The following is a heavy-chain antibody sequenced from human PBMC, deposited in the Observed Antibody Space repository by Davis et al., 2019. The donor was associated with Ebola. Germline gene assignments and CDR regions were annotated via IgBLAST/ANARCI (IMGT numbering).Heavy chain of an antibody. CDR1: GYTFTSYG. Sequence: ASVKVSCKASGYTFTSYGISWVRQAPGQGLEWMGWIIAYNGNTNYAQKLQGRVTMTTDTSTSTAYMELRSLRSDDTAVYYCARDQRMGLRFLEWLFQYGMDVWGQGTTVTVSS. J-gene: IGHJ6*02. D-gene: IGHD3-3*01. CDR3: ARDQRMGLRFLEWLFQYGMDV. CDR2: IIAYNGNT. V-gene: IGHV1-18*01.